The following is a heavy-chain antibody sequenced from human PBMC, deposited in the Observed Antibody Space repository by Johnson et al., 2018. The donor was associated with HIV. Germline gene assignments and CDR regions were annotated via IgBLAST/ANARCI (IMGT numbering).Heavy chain of an antibody. CDR3: AKTRMGGILDAFDL. D-gene: IGHD3-10*01. CDR1: GFTFSSYW. Sequence: VQLVESGGGLVQPGGSLRLSCAASGFTFSSYWMSWVRQAPGKGLEWVSGISGSGGSTYYADSVKGRFTLSRDNSKNTLDLQMNSLTIEDTAVFYCAKTRMGGILDAFDLWGQGTMVIVS. V-gene: IGHV3-23*04. J-gene: IGHJ3*01. CDR2: ISGSGGST.